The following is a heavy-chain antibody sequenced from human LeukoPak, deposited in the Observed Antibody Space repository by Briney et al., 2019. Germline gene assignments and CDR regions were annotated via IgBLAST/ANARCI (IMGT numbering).Heavy chain of an antibody. D-gene: IGHD2-2*01. CDR3: AKSDAIVVVPAAPTH. J-gene: IGHJ4*02. CDR2: IRYDGSNK. Sequence: GGSLRLSCAASGFTFSSYGMHWVRQAPGKGLEWVAFIRYDGSNKYYEDSVKGRFTISRDNSKNTLYLQMNSLRAEDTAVYYCAKSDAIVVVPAAPTHWGQGTLVTVSS. CDR1: GFTFSSYG. V-gene: IGHV3-30*02.